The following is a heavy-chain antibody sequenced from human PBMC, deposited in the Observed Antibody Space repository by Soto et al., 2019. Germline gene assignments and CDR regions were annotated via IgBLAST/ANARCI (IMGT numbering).Heavy chain of an antibody. D-gene: IGHD3-10*01. CDR3: ARQGFGELHGLVDV. V-gene: IGHV4-59*08. J-gene: IGHJ6*02. CDR1: GGSLRSYY. Sequence: QVQLQESGPRLVKPSETLSLTCTVSGGSLRSYYCSWFRQPPGKGLEWVGYINYSGGTFYNPSLKSLVTMAADTSNNPYSPMVTSVTATDAAVYYCARQGFGELHGLVDVWGQGTTVTVSS. CDR2: INYSGGT.